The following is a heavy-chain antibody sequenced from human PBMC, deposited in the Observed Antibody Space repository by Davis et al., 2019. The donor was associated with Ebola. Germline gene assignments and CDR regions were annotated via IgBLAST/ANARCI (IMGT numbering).Heavy chain of an antibody. J-gene: IGHJ6*02. CDR3: AKDMWFADFDFYYYGMDV. V-gene: IGHV3-30*18. CDR2: ISYDGSNK. Sequence: PGGSLRLSCAASGFTFSYYGMHWVRQAPGKGLEWVAVISYDGSNKYYADSVKGRFTISRDNSKNTLYLQMNSLRAEDTARYYCAKDMWFADFDFYYYGMDVWGQGTTVTVSS. D-gene: IGHD3-10*01. CDR1: GFTFSYYG.